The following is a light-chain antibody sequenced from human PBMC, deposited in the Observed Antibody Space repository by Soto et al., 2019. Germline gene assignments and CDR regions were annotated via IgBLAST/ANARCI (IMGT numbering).Light chain of an antibody. J-gene: IGLJ2*01. Sequence: QSVLTQPPSVSGAPGQRVTISCTGSSSNIGAGYDVHWYQQLPGTAPKVLIYANSHRPSGVPDRFSGSQSGTSASLAITGLQAEDEADYYCQSYDSSLSGSVVFDGGTQLTVL. CDR3: QSYDSSLSGSVV. CDR1: SSNIGAGYD. V-gene: IGLV1-40*01. CDR2: ANS.